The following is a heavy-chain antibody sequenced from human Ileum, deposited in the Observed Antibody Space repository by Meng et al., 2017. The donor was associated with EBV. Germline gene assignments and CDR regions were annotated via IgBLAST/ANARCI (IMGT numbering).Heavy chain of an antibody. CDR1: GGSIGSYY. CDR2: IYYTGTT. D-gene: IGHD3-22*01. Sequence: QVQLQESGPGLVKPSETLSLSCSVSGGSIGSYYWSWIRQPPGKGLEWIGFIYYTGTTNYNPSLGSRVTISFDPATTQFSLNLISVTAADTAVYYCVRGDDSNGYGDSWGQGTLVTVSS. V-gene: IGHV4-59*01. J-gene: IGHJ4*02. CDR3: VRGDDSNGYGDS.